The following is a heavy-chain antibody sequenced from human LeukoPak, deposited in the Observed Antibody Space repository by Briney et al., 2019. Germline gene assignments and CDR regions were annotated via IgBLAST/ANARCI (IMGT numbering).Heavy chain of an antibody. D-gene: IGHD6-6*01. V-gene: IGHV3-53*01. CDR2: IYSGGGT. Sequence: GGTLRLSCAASVFTVSIYYISWVRQAPGKGLEWVLVIYSGGGTNYADSVKGRFTLSRGNSHNTMYLQMNSRGGEDTAVYYCAKDPTWEQLAPYYFDYWGQGTLVTVSS. J-gene: IGHJ4*02. CDR1: VFTVSIYY. CDR3: AKDPTWEQLAPYYFDY.